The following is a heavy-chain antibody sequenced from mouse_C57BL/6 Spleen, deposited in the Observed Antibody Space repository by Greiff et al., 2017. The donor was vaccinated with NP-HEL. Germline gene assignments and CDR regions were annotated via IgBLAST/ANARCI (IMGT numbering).Heavy chain of an antibody. CDR1: GYTFTGYW. D-gene: IGHD1-1*01. CDR2: ILPGSGST. V-gene: IGHV1-9*01. Sequence: QVQLQQSGAELMKPGASVKLSCKATGYTFTGYWIEWVKQRPGHGLEWIGEILPGSGSTNYNEKFKGKATFTADTSSNTAYMQLSSLTTEDSAIYYCARGVADGYGSSYRFVYWGQGTLVTVSA. J-gene: IGHJ3*01. CDR3: ARGVADGYGSSYRFVY.